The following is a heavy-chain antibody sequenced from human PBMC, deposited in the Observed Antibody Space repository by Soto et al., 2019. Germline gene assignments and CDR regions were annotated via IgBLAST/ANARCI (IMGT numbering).Heavy chain of an antibody. CDR1: GGSISSYY. Sequence: SETLSLTCTVSGGSISSYYWSWIRQRPWKGLEWIGYIYYSGSTNYNPSLKSRVTISVDTSKNQFSLKLSSVTAADTAVYYCARVRNSWGYYYPPDASDHWDERTMVTVS. CDR2: IYYSGST. D-gene: IGHD3-10*01. J-gene: IGHJ3*01. V-gene: IGHV4-59*01. CDR3: ARVRNSWGYYYPPDASDH.